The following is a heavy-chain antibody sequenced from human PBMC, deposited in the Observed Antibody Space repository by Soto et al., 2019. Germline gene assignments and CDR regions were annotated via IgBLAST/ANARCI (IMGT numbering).Heavy chain of an antibody. CDR3: AKDSYDYVWGSYWWFDY. Sequence: GGSLRLSCAASGFTFSSYGMHWVRQAPGKGLEWVAVISYDGSNEYYADSVKGRFTISRDNSKNTLYLQMNSLRAEDTAVYYCAKDSYDYVWGSYWWFDYWGQGTLVTVSS. CDR1: GFTFSSYG. CDR2: ISYDGSNE. J-gene: IGHJ4*02. V-gene: IGHV3-30*18. D-gene: IGHD3-16*01.